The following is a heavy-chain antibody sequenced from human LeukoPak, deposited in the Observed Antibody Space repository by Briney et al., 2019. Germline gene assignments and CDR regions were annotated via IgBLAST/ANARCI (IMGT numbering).Heavy chain of an antibody. J-gene: IGHJ3*01. CDR2: IIQDGSEI. Sequence: GGSLRLSCAASGYPFSTFWMTWVRRAPGKGREWGANIIQDGSEIYYVGSVKGRLTISRENAKNSLFLPMNSLRAEDTAVYYCAREGASTISHALDVWGQGTMVTVSS. CDR1: GYPFSTFW. CDR3: AREGASTISHALDV. V-gene: IGHV3-7*01. D-gene: IGHD3-16*01.